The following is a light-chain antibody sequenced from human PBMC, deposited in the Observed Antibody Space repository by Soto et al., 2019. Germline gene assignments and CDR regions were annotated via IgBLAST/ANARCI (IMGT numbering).Light chain of an antibody. CDR1: QSVRTY. V-gene: IGKV3-11*01. CDR3: QQRSNWLT. J-gene: IGKJ4*01. CDR2: DAS. Sequence: EIVLTQSPATLSLSPGERATLSCRASQSVRTYLAWYQQKPGQAPRLLIYDASNRATGIPARFSGSGSGTDFTLTISSLEPEDFAVYYCQQRSNWLTFGGGTMVEIK.